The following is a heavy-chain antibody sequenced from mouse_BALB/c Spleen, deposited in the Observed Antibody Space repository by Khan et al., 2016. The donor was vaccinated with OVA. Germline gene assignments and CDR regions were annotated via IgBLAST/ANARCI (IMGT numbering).Heavy chain of an antibody. V-gene: IGHV1-4*01. D-gene: IGHD2-10*01. J-gene: IGHJ3*01. CDR3: ARVGPYHANYGAWFAY. CDR1: GYTFTSYT. Sequence: QVQLKESGAELARPGASVKMSCKASGYTFTSYTMHWVKQRPGQGLEWIEYINPSNGYTNYNQKFRDKATLTADKSSSTAYMQLSSLTSEDSAVYYCARVGPYHANYGAWFAYWGQGTLVTVSA. CDR2: INPSNGYT.